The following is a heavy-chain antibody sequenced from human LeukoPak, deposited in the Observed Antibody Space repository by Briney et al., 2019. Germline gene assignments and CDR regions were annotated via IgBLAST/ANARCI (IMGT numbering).Heavy chain of an antibody. CDR1: GYTFTGYY. Sequence: GASVKVSCKASGYTFTGYYMHWVRQAPGQGLEWMGWINPNSGGTNYAQKFQGRVTMTRDTSISTAYMEPSRLRSDDTAVYYCARDHTDPGLFFDSWGQGTLVTVSS. J-gene: IGHJ4*02. V-gene: IGHV1-2*02. D-gene: IGHD2-21*01. CDR3: ARDHTDPGLFFDS. CDR2: INPNSGGT.